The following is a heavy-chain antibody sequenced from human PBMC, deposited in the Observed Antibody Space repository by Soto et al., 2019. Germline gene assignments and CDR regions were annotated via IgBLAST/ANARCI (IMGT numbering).Heavy chain of an antibody. CDR2: INHSGST. CDR3: ARGRATAKY. CDR1: GGSFSGYY. J-gene: IGHJ4*02. Sequence: SETLSLTCAVYGGSFSGYYWSWIRQPPGKGLEWIGEINHSGSTTYNPSLKSRVTISVDTSKNQFSLKLSSVTAADTAVYYCARGRATAKYWGQGTLVTVSS. D-gene: IGHD2-21*02. V-gene: IGHV4-34*01.